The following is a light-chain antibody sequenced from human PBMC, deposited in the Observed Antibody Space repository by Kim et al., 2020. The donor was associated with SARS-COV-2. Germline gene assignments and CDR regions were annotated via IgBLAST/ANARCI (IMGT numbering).Light chain of an antibody. CDR1: QSISSW. CDR2: DAS. CDR3: QQYNSDSYT. J-gene: IGKJ2*01. V-gene: IGKV1-5*01. Sequence: SASVGDRVTITCRASQSISSWLAWYQQKPGKAPKLLIYDASSLESGVPSRFSGSGSGTEFTLTISSLQPDDFATYYCQQYNSDSYTFGQGTKLEI.